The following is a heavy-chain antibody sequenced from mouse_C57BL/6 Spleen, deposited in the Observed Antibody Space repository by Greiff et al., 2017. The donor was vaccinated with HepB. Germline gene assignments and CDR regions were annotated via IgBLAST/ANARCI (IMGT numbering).Heavy chain of an antibody. D-gene: IGHD2-5*01. CDR1: GYSITSGYY. V-gene: IGHV3-6*01. CDR2: ISYDGSN. Sequence: EVKLQESGPGLVKPSQSLSLTCSVTGYSITSGYYWNWIRQFPGNKLEWMGYISYDGSNNYNPSLKNRISITRDTSKNQFFLKLNSVTTEDTATYYCARAYYSKRDYYAMDYWGQGTSVTVSS. J-gene: IGHJ4*01. CDR3: ARAYYSKRDYYAMDY.